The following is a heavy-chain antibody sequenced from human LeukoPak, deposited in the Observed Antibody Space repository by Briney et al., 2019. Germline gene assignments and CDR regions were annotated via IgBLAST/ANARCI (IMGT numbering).Heavy chain of an antibody. V-gene: IGHV3-23*01. Sequence: GGSLRLSCAASGFTFSSYAMSWVRQAPGKGLEWVSAISGSGGSTYYAGSVKGRFTISRDNSKNTLYLQMNSLRAEDTAVYYCAKDLSPRYFDWSIDYWGQGTLVTVSS. D-gene: IGHD3-9*01. CDR1: GFTFSSYA. CDR2: ISGSGGST. CDR3: AKDLSPRYFDWSIDY. J-gene: IGHJ4*02.